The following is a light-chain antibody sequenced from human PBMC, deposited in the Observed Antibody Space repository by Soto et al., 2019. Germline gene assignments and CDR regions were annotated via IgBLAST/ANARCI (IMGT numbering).Light chain of an antibody. Sequence: TVLSQSPGTLSLSPGERAILSCRASQSVSSTYLAWYQQKPGQAPRLLIYGASSRATGIPDRFSGSGSGTDFTHTISRLEPEDFAVYYCQQYGSSPATFGQGTKVDIK. CDR2: GAS. CDR3: QQYGSSPAT. CDR1: QSVSSTY. V-gene: IGKV3-20*01. J-gene: IGKJ1*01.